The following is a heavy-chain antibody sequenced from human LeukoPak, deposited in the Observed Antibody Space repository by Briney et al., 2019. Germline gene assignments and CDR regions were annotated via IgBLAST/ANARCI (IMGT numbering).Heavy chain of an antibody. CDR3: AKDRGMFLVGYLDY. CDR1: GFTFNDYY. Sequence: GGSLRLSCAASGFTFNDYYMSWIRQAPGKGLEWVSYISNSDNSIYYEDSVKGRFTISRDDAKNSQYLQMNSLRAEDTAVYYCAKDRGMFLVGYLDYWGQGTLVTVSS. J-gene: IGHJ4*02. V-gene: IGHV3-11*01. CDR2: ISNSDNSI. D-gene: IGHD2-15*01.